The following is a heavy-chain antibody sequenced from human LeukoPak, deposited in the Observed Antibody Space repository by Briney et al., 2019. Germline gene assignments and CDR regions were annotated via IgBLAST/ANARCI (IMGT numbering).Heavy chain of an antibody. Sequence: ASVKVSCKASGYTFSRYFMHWVRQAPGQGLEWMGIINPSGGNTIHAQKFQGRVTMTRDTSTSTVYMELSSLRSEDTAVYYCATALYDTSGYFSFDPWGQGTLVTVSS. J-gene: IGHJ5*02. V-gene: IGHV1-46*01. D-gene: IGHD3-22*01. CDR1: GYTFSRYF. CDR3: ATALYDTSGYFSFDP. CDR2: INPSGGNT.